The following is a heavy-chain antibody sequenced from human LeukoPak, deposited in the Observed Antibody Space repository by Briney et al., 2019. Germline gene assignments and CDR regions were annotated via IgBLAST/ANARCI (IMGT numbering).Heavy chain of an antibody. CDR2: IYYSGST. CDR1: GGSISSGGYY. CDR3: ARGGNYYDSSGYYLCDY. V-gene: IGHV4-31*03. J-gene: IGHJ4*02. D-gene: IGHD3-22*01. Sequence: SETLSLTCTVSGGSISSGGYYWSWIRQHPGKGLEWIGYIYYSGSTYYNPSLKSRVTISVDTSKNQFSLKLSSVTAADTAVYYCARGGNYYDSSGYYLCDYWGQGTLVTVSS.